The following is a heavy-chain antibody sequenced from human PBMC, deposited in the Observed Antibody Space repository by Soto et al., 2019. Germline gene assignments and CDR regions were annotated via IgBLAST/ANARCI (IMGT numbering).Heavy chain of an antibody. J-gene: IGHJ6*02. Sequence: QVQLVQSGAEVKKPGASVKVSCKASGYTFTSYYFHWVRQAPGQGLEWMGIISPTGGGRTTYAQKFQGRVTITRDTSTSTVYVELSSLRYEDTAVYYCAKVGERVGAPHLDYYYHAMGVWGQGTTVTVFS. CDR1: GYTFTSYY. V-gene: IGHV1-46*01. CDR3: AKVGERVGAPHLDYYYHAMGV. CDR2: ISPTGGGRT. D-gene: IGHD4-17*01.